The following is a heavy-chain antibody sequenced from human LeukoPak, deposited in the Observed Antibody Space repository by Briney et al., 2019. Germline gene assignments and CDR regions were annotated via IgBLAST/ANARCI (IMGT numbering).Heavy chain of an antibody. D-gene: IGHD3-3*01. CDR1: GGSFSGYY. CDR3: ARDRYYDFWSGYYPDYYGMDV. J-gene: IGHJ6*02. V-gene: IGHV4-34*01. Sequence: PSETLSLTCAVYGGSFSGYYWSWIRQPPGKGLEWIGEVNHSGSTNYNPSLKSRVTISVDTSKNQFSLKLSSVTAADTAVYYCARDRYYDFWSGYYPDYYGMDVWGQGTTVTVSS. CDR2: VNHSGST.